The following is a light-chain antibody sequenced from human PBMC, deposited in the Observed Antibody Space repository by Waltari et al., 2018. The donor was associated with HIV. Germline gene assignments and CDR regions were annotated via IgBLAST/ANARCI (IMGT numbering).Light chain of an antibody. CDR1: SLRSYY. Sequence: SSNLTQDASVSVALGQTVRITCQGDSLRSYYASWYQQKPGQAPVVVFFGRNNRPSGIPDRFSGASSGKTASLTSAGAQAEDEADYYCHSRDSSGYHVVFGGGTKVTVL. CDR2: GRN. J-gene: IGLJ2*01. V-gene: IGLV3-19*01. CDR3: HSRDSSGYHVV.